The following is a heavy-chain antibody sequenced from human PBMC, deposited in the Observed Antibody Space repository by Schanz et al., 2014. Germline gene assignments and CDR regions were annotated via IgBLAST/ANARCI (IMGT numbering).Heavy chain of an antibody. CDR1: GYTFAVYY. D-gene: IGHD6-13*01. CDR2: INPNSGDT. V-gene: IGHV1-2*02. Sequence: QVQLVQSGAEVKKPGASVKVSCKASGYTFAVYYIHWVRQAPGQGLEFMGWINPNSGDTEYGQQFEGRVTLTRDTSTSTVYMELSRLTSDDTALYYCARDGHSSIWDSYYFYGLDVWGQGTTVTVSS. CDR3: ARDGHSSIWDSYYFYGLDV. J-gene: IGHJ6*02.